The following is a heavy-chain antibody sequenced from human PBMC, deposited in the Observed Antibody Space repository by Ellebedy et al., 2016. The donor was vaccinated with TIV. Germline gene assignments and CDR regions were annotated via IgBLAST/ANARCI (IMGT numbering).Heavy chain of an antibody. CDR3: ARDLGPWRDYYYYGMDV. V-gene: IGHV3-21*01. Sequence: GGSLRLXCAASGFTFSSYSMNWVRQAPGKGLEWVSSISSSSSNIYYADSVKGRFTISRDNAKNSLYLQMNSLRAEDTAVYYCARDLGPWRDYYYYGMDVWGQGTTVTVSS. CDR1: GFTFSSYS. D-gene: IGHD3-16*01. CDR2: ISSSSSNI. J-gene: IGHJ6*02.